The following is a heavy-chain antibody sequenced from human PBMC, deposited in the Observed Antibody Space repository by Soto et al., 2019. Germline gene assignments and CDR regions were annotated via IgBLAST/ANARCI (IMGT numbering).Heavy chain of an antibody. D-gene: IGHD3-10*01. V-gene: IGHV4-31*03. Sequence: SETLSLTCTVSGGSISSGGYYWSWIRQHPGKGLEWIGYIYHSGTTYYNPSLKSRVTISVDTSKNQFSLKLSSVTAADTAVYYCARWGGGSGSYWFDYWGQGTLVTVSS. CDR1: GGSISSGGYY. CDR2: IYHSGTT. CDR3: ARWGGGSGSYWFDY. J-gene: IGHJ4*02.